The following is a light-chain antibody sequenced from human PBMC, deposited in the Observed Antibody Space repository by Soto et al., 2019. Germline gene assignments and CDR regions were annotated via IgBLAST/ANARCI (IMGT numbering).Light chain of an antibody. CDR2: KAS. J-gene: IGKJ1*01. CDR1: QTISSW. CDR3: QHYYRLPYT. Sequence: QMAQSPSTLSGSVGGRVTLPCRSSQTISSWLAWYQQKPGKAPKLLIYKASTLKSGVPSRFSGSASGTDFTLTISSLQPEDVATYFCQHYYRLPYTFGQGTKVDIK. V-gene: IGKV1-5*03.